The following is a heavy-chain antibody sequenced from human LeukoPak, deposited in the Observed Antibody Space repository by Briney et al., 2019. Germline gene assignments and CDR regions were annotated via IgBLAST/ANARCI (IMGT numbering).Heavy chain of an antibody. CDR1: GGSISSYY. J-gene: IGHJ4*02. CDR3: ARLAYYYDSSGYYYGVPYYFDY. Sequence: PSETLSLTCTVSGGSISSYYWSWVRQPAGKGLEWIGRIYASGNTNYNPSLKGRVTMTVDTSKNQFSLKLSSVTAADTAVYYCARLAYYYDSSGYYYGVPYYFDYWGQGTLVTVSS. CDR2: IYASGNT. V-gene: IGHV4-4*07. D-gene: IGHD3-22*01.